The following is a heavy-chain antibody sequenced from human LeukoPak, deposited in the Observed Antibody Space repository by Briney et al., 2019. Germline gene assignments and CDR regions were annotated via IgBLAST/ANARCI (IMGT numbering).Heavy chain of an antibody. V-gene: IGHV3-21*01. J-gene: IGHJ4*02. Sequence: GGSLRLSCAASGFTFSSYNMNWVRQAPGKGLEGVSFISTSSRYIYYADSVKARFTISRDKAKNSMYLQMNSLIAEDPAMYYFARDREGFGESYFDNWGQGTLVTVSS. CDR2: ISTSSRYI. D-gene: IGHD3-10*01. CDR3: ARDREGFGESYFDN. CDR1: GFTFSSYN.